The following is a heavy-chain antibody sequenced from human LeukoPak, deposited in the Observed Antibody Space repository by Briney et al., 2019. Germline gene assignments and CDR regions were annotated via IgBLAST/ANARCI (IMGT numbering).Heavy chain of an antibody. Sequence: SETLSLTCVVYGGSFSGYSWSWIRQPPGKGLEWIGEINQRRNTNYNPSLKSRVTIPIDTSKNQFSLKLSSVTAADTAVYYCARHGWHAWYFDLWGRGTLVTVSS. CDR2: INQRRNT. J-gene: IGHJ2*01. CDR3: ARHGWHAWYFDL. CDR1: GGSFSGYS. V-gene: IGHV4-34*01. D-gene: IGHD6-19*01.